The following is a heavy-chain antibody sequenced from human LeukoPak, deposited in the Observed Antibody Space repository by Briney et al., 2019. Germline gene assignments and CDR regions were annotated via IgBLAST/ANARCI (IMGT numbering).Heavy chain of an antibody. CDR1: GGSFSGYY. J-gene: IGHJ4*02. Sequence: SETLSLTCAVYGGSFSGYYWSWIRQPPGKGLEWIGEINHSGSTNYNPSLKRRGTISVVTSKNQFSLKLSSVPAADTAVYYCARGPPGYYDFWSGYYRRRDGGFDYWGQGTLVTVSS. CDR3: ARGPPGYYDFWSGYYRRRDGGFDY. CDR2: INHSGST. D-gene: IGHD3-3*01. V-gene: IGHV4-34*01.